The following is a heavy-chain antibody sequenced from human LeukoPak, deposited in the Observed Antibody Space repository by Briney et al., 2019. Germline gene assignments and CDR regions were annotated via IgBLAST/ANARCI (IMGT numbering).Heavy chain of an antibody. CDR1: GFTFNIYG. D-gene: IGHD5-24*01. V-gene: IGHV3-33*01. J-gene: IGHJ4*02. CDR3: ARARGMATHPTSFDS. CDR2: IWYDGSHK. Sequence: PGKSLRLSCAASGFTFNIYGMHWVRQAPGKGLEWVAVIWYDGSHKYYADSVKGRFSISRDNSKNTLFLQMNSLRAEDTAVYYCARARGMATHPTSFDSWGQGTPVTVSS.